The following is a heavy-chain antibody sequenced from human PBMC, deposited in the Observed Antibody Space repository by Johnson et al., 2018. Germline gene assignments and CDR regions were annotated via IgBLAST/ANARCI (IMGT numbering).Heavy chain of an antibody. V-gene: IGHV4-4*02. CDR2: IYHSGST. CDR1: GGSISSSEW. CDR3: AGSNAGNYRDAFDI. J-gene: IGHJ3*02. D-gene: IGHD1-7*01. Sequence: QVQLQESGPGVVKTSGTLSLTCAVSGGSISSSEWWSWVRQPPGQGLEWIGEIYHSGSTNYNPSLKSRVPMSVDRSKNQFSLRLSSVTAAATAVYYCAGSNAGNYRDAFDIWGQGTMVTVSS.